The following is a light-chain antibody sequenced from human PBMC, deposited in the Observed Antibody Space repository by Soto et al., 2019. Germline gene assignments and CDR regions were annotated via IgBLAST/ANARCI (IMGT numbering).Light chain of an antibody. CDR1: QSVSSY. CDR3: QQRSKWPPT. CDR2: DAS. Sequence: EIVLTQSPATLSLSPGERATLSCRASQSVSSYLAWYQQKPGQAPRLLIYDASNVATGIPARFSGSGSGTDFTLTISSLEPEDFAVYYCQQRSKWPPTFGQGTKVEVK. V-gene: IGKV3-11*01. J-gene: IGKJ1*01.